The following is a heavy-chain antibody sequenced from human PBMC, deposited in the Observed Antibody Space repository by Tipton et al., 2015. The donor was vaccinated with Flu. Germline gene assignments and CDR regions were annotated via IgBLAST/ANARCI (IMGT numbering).Heavy chain of an antibody. CDR2: IYYSGST. D-gene: IGHD3-10*01. Sequence: TLSLTCTVSGGSISSSSYYWGWIRQPPGKGLEWIGSIYYSGSTYYNPSLKSRVTISVDTSKNQFSLKLSSVPAAETAVYYCAGEAYGSGSYEFWFDPWGQGTLVTVSS. CDR3: AGEAYGSGSYEFWFDP. CDR1: GGSISSSSYY. V-gene: IGHV4-39*07. J-gene: IGHJ5*02.